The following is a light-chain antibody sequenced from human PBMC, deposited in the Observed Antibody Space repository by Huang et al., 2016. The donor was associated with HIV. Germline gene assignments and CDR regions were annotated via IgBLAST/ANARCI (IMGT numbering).Light chain of an antibody. J-gene: IGKJ4*01. CDR2: EAS. V-gene: IGKV3-11*01. CDR1: QSVGVY. CDR3: QQRTKWPPVLT. Sequence: EIVLTQSPATLSLSPGDRATLSCRASQSVGVYLAWYQQKPGQAPRLLIFEASNRATGIPDRFSGSGSGTDFTLTIDSLRPDDFAIYYCQQRTKWPPVLTFGGGTRVEIK.